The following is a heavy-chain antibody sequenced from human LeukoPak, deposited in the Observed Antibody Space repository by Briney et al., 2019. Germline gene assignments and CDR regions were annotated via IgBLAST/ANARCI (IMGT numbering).Heavy chain of an antibody. D-gene: IGHD3-9*01. J-gene: IGHJ3*02. CDR1: GGSVSSGSYC. CDR2: IYYSECT. CDR3: ARDLGTVGKLRYFDWSEPADAFDI. V-gene: IGHV4-61*01. Sequence: PSETLSLTCTLSGGSVSSGSYCWSWIRQPPGNGLEWIGDIYYSECTNDNRSLNTRVTISMATTKHQCSLNMSSVTASDTAVYYCARDLGTVGKLRYFDWSEPADAFDIWGQGTMVTVSS.